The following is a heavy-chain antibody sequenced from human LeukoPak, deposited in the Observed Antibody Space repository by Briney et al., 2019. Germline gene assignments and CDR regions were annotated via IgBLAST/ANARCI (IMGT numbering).Heavy chain of an antibody. CDR2: INHSGST. V-gene: IGHV4-34*01. CDR1: GGSFSGYY. J-gene: IGHJ6*03. CDR3: ARSSDGGYYYDSSGYSYYYYYMDV. Sequence: PSETLSLTCAVYGGSFSGYYWSWIRQPPGKGLGWIGEINHSGSTNYNPSLKSRVTISVDTSKNQFSLKLNSVTAADTAVYYCARSSDGGYYYDSSGYSYYYYYMDVWGKGTTVTVSS. D-gene: IGHD3-22*01.